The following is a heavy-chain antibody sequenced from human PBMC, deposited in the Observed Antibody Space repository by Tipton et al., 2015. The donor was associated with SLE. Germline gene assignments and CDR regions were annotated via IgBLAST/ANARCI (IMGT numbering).Heavy chain of an antibody. D-gene: IGHD6-13*01. V-gene: IGHV3-33*08. CDR3: AADGAGTYFQH. J-gene: IGHJ1*01. CDR1: GFTFSSYG. CDR2: IWYDGSKK. Sequence: SLRLSCAASGFTFSSYGMHWVRQAPGKGLEWVAVIWYDGSKKYYADSVKGRFTISRDNSKNTLYLQMNSLRAEDTAVYYCAADGAGTYFQHWGQGTLVTVSS.